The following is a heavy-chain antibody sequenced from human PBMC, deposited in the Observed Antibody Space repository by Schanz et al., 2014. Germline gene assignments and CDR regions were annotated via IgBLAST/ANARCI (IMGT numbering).Heavy chain of an antibody. CDR2: INQAASVQ. CDR1: GFTFSAYW. Sequence: EVQLVEYGGGLVQPGESLRLSCAASGFTFSAYWMAWVRQAPGKGLEWVAAINQAASVQYYVDSVKGRFTISRDDAENSHYLQMNSLRVEDTAVFYCVKIGYTHWSLDDWGQGILVTVSS. V-gene: IGHV3-7*01. CDR3: VKIGYTHWSLDD. J-gene: IGHJ4*02. D-gene: IGHD6-13*01.